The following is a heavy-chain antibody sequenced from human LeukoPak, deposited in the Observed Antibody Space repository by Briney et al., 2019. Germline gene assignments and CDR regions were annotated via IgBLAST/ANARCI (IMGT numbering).Heavy chain of an antibody. CDR3: ARDNSVGDNAWWFDP. V-gene: IGHV1-46*01. CDR2: INPTGGST. Sequence: GASVKVSCKASGYTFTSYDINWVRRAPGKGLEWVGLINPTGGSTGYAQKFQGRVTMTRDMSTSTDYMELSSLRSEDTAIYYCARDNSVGDNAWWFDPWGQGTLVTVSS. D-gene: IGHD1-26*01. J-gene: IGHJ5*02. CDR1: GYTFTSYD.